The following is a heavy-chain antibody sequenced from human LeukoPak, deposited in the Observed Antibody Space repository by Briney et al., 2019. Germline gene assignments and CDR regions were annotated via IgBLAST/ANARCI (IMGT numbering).Heavy chain of an antibody. J-gene: IGHJ6*03. CDR1: EFTFSSYS. CDR2: ISSSSSYI. Sequence: GGSLRLSCAASEFTFSSYSMNWVRQAPGKGLEWVSSISSSSSYIYYADSVKGRFTISRDNAKNSLYLQMNSLRAEDTAVYYCAREYYYDSSGYLHYYMDVWGKGTTVTVSS. V-gene: IGHV3-21*01. CDR3: AREYYYDSSGYLHYYMDV. D-gene: IGHD3-22*01.